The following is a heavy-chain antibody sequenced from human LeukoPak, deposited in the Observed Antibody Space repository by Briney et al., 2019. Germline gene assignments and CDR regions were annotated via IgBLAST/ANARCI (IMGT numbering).Heavy chain of an antibody. J-gene: IGHJ5*02. Sequence: KPSETLSLTCTVSGGSISSYYWSWIRQPPGKGLEWIGYIYYSGSTNYNPSLKSRVTISVDTSKNQFSLKLSSVTAADTAVYYCARDGGQWGFGVVTNWFDPWGQGTLVTVSS. CDR1: GGSISSYY. CDR3: ARDGGQWGFGVVTNWFDP. V-gene: IGHV4-59*01. D-gene: IGHD3-3*01. CDR2: IYYSGST.